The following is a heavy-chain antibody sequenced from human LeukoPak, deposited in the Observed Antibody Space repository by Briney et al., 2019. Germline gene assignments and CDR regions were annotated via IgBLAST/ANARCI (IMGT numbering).Heavy chain of an antibody. V-gene: IGHV1-18*01. CDR3: ARAQVPSNYYYYYMDV. Sequence: ASVKVSCKASGYTFTSYGISWVRQAPGQGLEWMGWISAYNGNTNYAQKLQGRVTMTTDTSTSTAYMELRSLRSDDTAVYYCARAQVPSNYYYYYMDVWGKGTTVTVSS. J-gene: IGHJ6*03. CDR1: GYTFTSYG. CDR2: ISAYNGNT. D-gene: IGHD3-10*01.